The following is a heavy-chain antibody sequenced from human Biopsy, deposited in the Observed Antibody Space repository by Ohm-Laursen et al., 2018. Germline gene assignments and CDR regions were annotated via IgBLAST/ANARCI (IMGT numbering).Heavy chain of an antibody. V-gene: IGHV3-23*01. CDR2: ISGRGVDT. CDR3: AKEGRNSGHVDY. Sequence: SLRPSCAASGFVFNNFAMSWVRQAPEKGLEWVSAISGRGVDTSYAGSVKGRFTISRDNSKNTVYLQMNSLRAEDTAIYYYAKEGRNSGHVDYWGQGTLVTVS. CDR1: GFVFNNFA. J-gene: IGHJ4*02. D-gene: IGHD6-19*01.